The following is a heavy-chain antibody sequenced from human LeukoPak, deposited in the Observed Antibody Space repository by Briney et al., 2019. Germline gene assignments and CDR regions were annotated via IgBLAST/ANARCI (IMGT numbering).Heavy chain of an antibody. V-gene: IGHV1-46*01. J-gene: IGHJ4*02. CDR3: AREEEGGLFDY. D-gene: IGHD2-15*01. Sequence: GASVKVSCKASGYTFTSYYMRWVRQAPGQGLEWMGIINPSGGSTSYAQKFQGRVTMTRDMSTSTAYMELSRLRSDDTAVYYCAREEEGGLFDYWGQGTLVTVSS. CDR1: GYTFTSYY. CDR2: INPSGGST.